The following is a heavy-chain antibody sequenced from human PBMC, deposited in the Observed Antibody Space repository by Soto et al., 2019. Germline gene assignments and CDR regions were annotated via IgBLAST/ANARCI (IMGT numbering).Heavy chain of an antibody. J-gene: IGHJ1*01. D-gene: IGHD6-19*01. CDR3: ARGQLASSGREYFQH. Sequence: QVQLAQSGAEVQKPGASVKVSCNASGYTFTSYDINWVRRATGQGLEWMGWMNPNSGNTGYAQKFQGRVTMTRNTSISTAYMELSSLRSEDTAVYYCARGQLASSGREYFQHWGQGTLVTVSS. CDR1: GYTFTSYD. CDR2: MNPNSGNT. V-gene: IGHV1-8*01.